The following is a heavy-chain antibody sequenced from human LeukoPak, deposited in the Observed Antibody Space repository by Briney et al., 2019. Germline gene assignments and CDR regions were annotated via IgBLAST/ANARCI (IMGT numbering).Heavy chain of an antibody. D-gene: IGHD3-22*01. CDR2: ISGSGGST. V-gene: IGHV3-23*01. J-gene: IGHJ4*02. CDR1: GFILNSYA. CDR3: AKDDSSGYYYGYYFDY. Sequence: GGGPRLFRGGSGFILNSYALGLVRPAPGEGLELGSAISGSGGSTYYADSVKGRFTISRDNSKNTLYLQMNSLRAEDTAVYYCAKDDSSGYYYGYYFDYWGQGTLVTVSS.